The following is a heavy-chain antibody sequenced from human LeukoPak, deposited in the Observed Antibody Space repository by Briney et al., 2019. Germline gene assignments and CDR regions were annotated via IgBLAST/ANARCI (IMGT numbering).Heavy chain of an antibody. J-gene: IGHJ4*02. V-gene: IGHV4-34*01. CDR3: ARGSRRDGYNDLDY. CDR1: GRSFNGYY. Sequence: KASETLSLTCAVYGRSFNGYYWSWIRQPPGKGLEWIGEINHSGSTNYNPSLKSRVTISVDTSKNQFSLKLSSVTAADTAVYYCARGSRRDGYNDLDYWGQGTLSPSPQ. D-gene: IGHD5-24*01. CDR2: INHSGST.